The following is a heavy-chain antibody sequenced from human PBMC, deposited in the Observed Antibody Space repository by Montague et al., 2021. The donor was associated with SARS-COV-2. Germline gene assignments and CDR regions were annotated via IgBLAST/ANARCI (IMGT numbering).Heavy chain of an antibody. Sequence: CAISGDSVSSNSATWDWDRQSPSRGLELLGRTYYRTKWYNDYAXXXRGRVTINPDTSKNQFSLQLNSVTPEDTAIYYCTSGREGNYNVMDVWGQGTTATVSS. CDR3: TSGREGNYNVMDV. D-gene: IGHD1-1*01. CDR2: TYYRTKWYN. CDR1: GDSVSSNSAT. V-gene: IGHV6-1*01. J-gene: IGHJ6*02.